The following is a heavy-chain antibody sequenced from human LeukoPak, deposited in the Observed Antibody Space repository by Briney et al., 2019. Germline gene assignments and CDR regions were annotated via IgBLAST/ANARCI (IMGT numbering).Heavy chain of an antibody. CDR2: ISSSGSSV. V-gene: IGHV3-21*01. J-gene: IGHJ3*01. Sequence: GGSLRLSCAASELTFSSHFMKWVRQAPGKGLEWVSSISSSGSSVLYADSLKGRFTISRDNAKNSLYLQMNSLRPEDTAVYYCARERYSRSSHDALDLWGQGTMVTVSS. CDR3: ARERYSRSSHDALDL. CDR1: ELTFSSHF. D-gene: IGHD6-6*01.